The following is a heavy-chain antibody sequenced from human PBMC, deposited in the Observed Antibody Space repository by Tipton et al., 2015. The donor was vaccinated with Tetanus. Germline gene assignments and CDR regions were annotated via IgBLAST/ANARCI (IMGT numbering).Heavy chain of an antibody. CDR3: ARGLIDDFLGSRIYFDS. J-gene: IGHJ4*02. Sequence: TLSLTCSVSGDSISSFYWSWIRQPAGKGLEWIGDIFYSGNSIPNPSFRSRVTMSADTSRTLFSLTLMSMTAADTAVYFCARGLIDDFLGSRIYFDSWGPGTLVTVSS. D-gene: IGHD3-16*01. CDR1: GDSISSFY. V-gene: IGHV4-59*01. CDR2: IFYSGNS.